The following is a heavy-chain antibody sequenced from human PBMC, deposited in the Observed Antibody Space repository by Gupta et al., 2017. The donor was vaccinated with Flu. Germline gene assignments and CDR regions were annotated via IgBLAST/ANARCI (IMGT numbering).Heavy chain of an antibody. D-gene: IGHD3-22*01. V-gene: IGHV3-15*01. CDR2: IKSKTDGGTT. CDR1: GFTFSNAW. J-gene: IGHJ4*02. CDR3: TTDLRGFYYDSSGYPN. Sequence: EVQLVESGGGLVKPGGSLRLSCAASGFTFSNAWMSWVRQAPGKGLEWVGRIKSKTDGGTTDYAAPVKGRFTISRDDSKNTLYLQMNSLKTEDTAVYYCTTDLRGFYYDSSGYPNWGQGTLVTVSS.